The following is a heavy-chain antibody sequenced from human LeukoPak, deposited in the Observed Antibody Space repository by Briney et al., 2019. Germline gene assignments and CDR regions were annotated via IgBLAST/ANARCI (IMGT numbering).Heavy chain of an antibody. V-gene: IGHV1-69*04. D-gene: IGHD6-19*01. CDR1: GGTFGSNA. CDR3: ARDQGSGGWDEVLYFDL. Sequence: GSSVKVSCEASGGTFGSNAISWVRQAPGQGLEWLGRIIPILETTDYAEKFEDRVALTADRSTNTAYVEVSSLRSEDTAMYYCARDQGSGGWDEVLYFDLWGQGTLVTVS. CDR2: IIPILETT. J-gene: IGHJ4*02.